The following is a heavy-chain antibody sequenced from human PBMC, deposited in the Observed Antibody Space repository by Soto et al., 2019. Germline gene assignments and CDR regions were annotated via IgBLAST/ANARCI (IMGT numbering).Heavy chain of an antibody. Sequence: VQLLQSAGGLVQPGGSLRLSCAASGFSFSSYAMSWVRQAPGKGLQWVSAVSGSGGSTYYADSVKGRFTISRDKSKNTLSLQMNSLRVEDTAVYYCAKVVGYSYGGIDYWGQGTLVTVSS. D-gene: IGHD5-18*01. CDR1: GFSFSSYA. CDR3: AKVVGYSYGGIDY. J-gene: IGHJ4*02. CDR2: VSGSGGST. V-gene: IGHV3-23*01.